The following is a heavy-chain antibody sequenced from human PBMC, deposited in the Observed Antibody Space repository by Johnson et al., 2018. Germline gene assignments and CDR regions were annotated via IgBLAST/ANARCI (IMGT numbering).Heavy chain of an antibody. J-gene: IGHJ4*02. CDR2: LYADGTT. CDR1: GFVVSSNY. CDR3: ATSITFIVY. V-gene: IGHV3-53*01. Sequence: VQLVQSGGGLIQPGESLRLSCAASGFVVSSNYMTWVRQTPWKGLEWVSVLYADGTTYYTDSVKGRFTISRDNSKNTLYLQMNSLRAEDTAVYYCATSITFIVYCGQGTLVTVSS. D-gene: IGHD3-22*01.